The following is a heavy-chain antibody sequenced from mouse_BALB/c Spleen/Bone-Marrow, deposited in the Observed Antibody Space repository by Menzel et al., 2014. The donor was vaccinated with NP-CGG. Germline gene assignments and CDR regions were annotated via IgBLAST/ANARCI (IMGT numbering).Heavy chain of an antibody. CDR1: GFTFSGFG. CDR2: ISSGSSTI. J-gene: IGHJ4*01. Sequence: EVHLVESGGGLVQPGGSRKLSCAASGFTFSGFGMHWVRQAPEKGLEWVAYISSGSSTIYYADTVRGRFTISRDNPKSTLFLQMTSLRSEDTAMYYCARTAYYAMDYWGQGTSVTVSS. CDR3: ARTAYYAMDY. V-gene: IGHV5-17*02. D-gene: IGHD1-2*01.